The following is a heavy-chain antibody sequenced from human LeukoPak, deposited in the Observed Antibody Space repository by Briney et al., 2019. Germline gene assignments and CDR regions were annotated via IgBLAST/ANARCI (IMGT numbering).Heavy chain of an antibody. D-gene: IGHD6-19*01. CDR3: AKRSGYTTGWFFDF. Sequence: GGSLRLSCAASGFSFSSYAMSWVRQAPGKGLEWFSSISGGGDNTYYAESVKGRFTISRDNSKNTLFLQMNSLRAEDTAVFYCAKRSGYTTGWFFDFWGQGTLVTVSS. J-gene: IGHJ4*02. CDR2: ISGGGDNT. CDR1: GFSFSSYA. V-gene: IGHV3-23*01.